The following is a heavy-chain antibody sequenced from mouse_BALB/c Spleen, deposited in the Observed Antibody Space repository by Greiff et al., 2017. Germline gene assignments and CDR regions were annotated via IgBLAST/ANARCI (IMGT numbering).Heavy chain of an antibody. Sequence: VQLQQSGAELVKPGASVKLSCTASGFNIKDTYMHWVKQRPERGLEWIGRIDPANGNTKYDPKFQGKATITADTSSNTAYLQLSSLTSEDTAVYYCARGDYGNYFDYWGQGTTLTVSS. CDR2: IDPANGNT. CDR1: GFNIKDTY. J-gene: IGHJ2*01. CDR3: ARGDYGNYFDY. D-gene: IGHD1-1*01. V-gene: IGHV14-3*02.